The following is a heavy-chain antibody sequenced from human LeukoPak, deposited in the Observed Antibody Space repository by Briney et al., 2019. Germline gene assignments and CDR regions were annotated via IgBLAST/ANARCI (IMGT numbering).Heavy chain of an antibody. D-gene: IGHD6-13*01. CDR1: GYKFTNYG. J-gene: IGHJ6*03. CDR2: ISPYNGNT. Sequence: ASVKVSCKASGYKFTNYGISWVRQAPGQGLEWMGWISPYNGNTIYAQKLQGRVTMTTDTSTSTAYMELRSLRSDDTAVYYCAREGGYSSSWYDQYYYYYMDVWGKGTTVTVSS. V-gene: IGHV1-18*01. CDR3: AREGGYSSSWYDQYYYYYMDV.